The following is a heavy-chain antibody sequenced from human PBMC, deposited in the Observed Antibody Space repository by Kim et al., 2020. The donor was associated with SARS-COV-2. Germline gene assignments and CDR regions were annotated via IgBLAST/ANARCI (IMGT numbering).Heavy chain of an antibody. V-gene: IGHV3-23*01. CDR3: AKILSTVTTYYYGMDV. CDR1: GFTFSTYP. Sequence: GGSLRLSCAASGFTFSTYPMNWVRQAPGKGLEWVSGISGSGDSTYYRDSVKGRFTNSRDNSKNTLDLQMNSLRAEDTAVYYCAKILSTVTTYYYGMDVWGQGTTVTVSS. J-gene: IGHJ6*02. CDR2: ISGSGDST. D-gene: IGHD4-17*01.